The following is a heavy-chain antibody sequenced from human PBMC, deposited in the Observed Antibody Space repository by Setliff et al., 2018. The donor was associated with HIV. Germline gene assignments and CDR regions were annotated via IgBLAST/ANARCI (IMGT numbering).Heavy chain of an antibody. CDR3: AHGVYQTRLYGMDV. D-gene: IGHD2-8*01. J-gene: IGHJ6*02. V-gene: IGHV2-5*02. CDR2: IYWDGDK. Sequence: SGPTLVNPTQTLTLTCTFSVFSLSTSGVGVGWIRQPPGKALDWLALIYWDGDKGYSPSLRSRLTITKDTSKNQVVLTMTNMDPVDTATYYCAHGVYQTRLYGMDVWGQGTTVTVSS. CDR1: VFSLSTSGVG.